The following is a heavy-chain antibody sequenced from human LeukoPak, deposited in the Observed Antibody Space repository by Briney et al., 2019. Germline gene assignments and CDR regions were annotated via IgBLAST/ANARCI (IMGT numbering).Heavy chain of an antibody. J-gene: IGHJ3*02. D-gene: IGHD3-9*01. CDR3: ARHVSDILTGSFDAFDI. CDR2: IYYSGST. CDR1: GGSISSYY. Sequence: TSETLSLTCTVSGGSISSYYWSWIRQPPGKGLEWIGYIYYSGSTNYNPSLKSRVTISVDTSKNQFSLKPSSVTAADTAVYYCARHVSDILTGSFDAFDIWGQGTMVTVSS. V-gene: IGHV4-59*08.